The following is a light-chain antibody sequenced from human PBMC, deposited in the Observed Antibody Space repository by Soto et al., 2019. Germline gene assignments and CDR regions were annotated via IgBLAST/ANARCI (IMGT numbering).Light chain of an antibody. V-gene: IGLV1-40*01. Sequence: QSVLTQPPSVSGAPGQRVTISCTGSSSNIGAGYDVHWYQQIPGTAPKLLIYGNSNRPSGVPDRFSGSKSGTSASLALTGLQAEDEADYYCQSYDSSLSGSVFGGGTKLTVL. J-gene: IGLJ2*01. CDR1: SSNIGAGYD. CDR3: QSYDSSLSGSV. CDR2: GNS.